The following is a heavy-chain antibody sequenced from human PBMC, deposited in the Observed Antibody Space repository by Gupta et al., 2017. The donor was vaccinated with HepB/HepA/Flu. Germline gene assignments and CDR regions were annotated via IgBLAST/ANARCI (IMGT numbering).Heavy chain of an antibody. J-gene: IGHJ4*02. Sequence: QVQLQESGPGLVQPSETLSLTCTVSGGSISSFFWSWIRQPPGKGLEWIAYIYSSGSTSDNPSLKNRVTISVDTSKNQFYLKLSSVTAADTALYDCARGGYIKMSYYFDYWGQGTLVTVSS. CDR1: GGSISSFF. CDR2: IYSSGST. D-gene: IGHD5-12*01. V-gene: IGHV4-59*01. CDR3: ARGGYIKMSYYFDY.